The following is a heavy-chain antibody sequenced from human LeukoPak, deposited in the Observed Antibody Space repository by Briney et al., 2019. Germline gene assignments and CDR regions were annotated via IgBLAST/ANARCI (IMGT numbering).Heavy chain of an antibody. CDR3: ARVGIWGPTTPVDY. Sequence: SETLSLTCTVSGYSISSGYYWGWIRQPPGKGLEWIGTIHHSGSTYYNPSLKSRVTISADTSKNQLSLELKYVTAADTAVYYCARVGIWGPTTPVDYWGQGTLVTVSS. CDR2: IHHSGST. CDR1: GYSISSGYY. V-gene: IGHV4-38-2*02. J-gene: IGHJ4*02. D-gene: IGHD1-1*01.